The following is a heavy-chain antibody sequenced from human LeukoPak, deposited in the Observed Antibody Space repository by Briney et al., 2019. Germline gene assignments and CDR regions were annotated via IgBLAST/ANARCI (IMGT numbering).Heavy chain of an antibody. J-gene: IGHJ4*02. CDR2: IRCDGSNK. D-gene: IGHD1-26*01. V-gene: IGHV3-30*02. Sequence: GGSLRLSCAASGFTFSSYGMHWVRQTPGKGLEWVAFIRCDGSNKYYADSVKGRFTISRDNSKNTLYLQMNSLRAEDTAVYYCAKEDMFGSYDYWGQGTLVTVSS. CDR3: AKEDMFGSYDY. CDR1: GFTFSSYG.